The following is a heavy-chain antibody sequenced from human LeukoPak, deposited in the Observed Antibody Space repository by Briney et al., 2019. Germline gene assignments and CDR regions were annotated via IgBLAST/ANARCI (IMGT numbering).Heavy chain of an antibody. V-gene: IGHV3-23*01. Sequence: GGSLRLSCAASGFTFSNYAVSWVRQAPGEGLEWVSAISGSGASIYYADSVRGRFTISRDNYKNRLYLQMNSLRAEDTALYYCAKDRGYGSGSYYAYYFDSWGQGTLVTVSS. J-gene: IGHJ4*02. CDR2: ISGSGASI. D-gene: IGHD3-10*01. CDR3: AKDRGYGSGSYYAYYFDS. CDR1: GFTFSNYA.